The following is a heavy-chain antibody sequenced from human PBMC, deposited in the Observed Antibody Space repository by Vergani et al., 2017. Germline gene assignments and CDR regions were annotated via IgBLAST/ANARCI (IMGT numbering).Heavy chain of an antibody. J-gene: IGHJ6*02. V-gene: IGHV3-11*04. CDR1: GFKFSDHY. D-gene: IGHD1-1*01. Sequence: LEESGGGSVKPGGSLRLSCAASGFKFSDHYMSWIRQAPGKGLEWVSHISPGASTVSYTDSVTGRFTVSMDTANNALTLYMTTLSAEDTAVYYCAKNPGISTTRHYYAMDVWGQGTTVTVSS. CDR3: AKNPGISTTRHYYAMDV. CDR2: ISPGASTV.